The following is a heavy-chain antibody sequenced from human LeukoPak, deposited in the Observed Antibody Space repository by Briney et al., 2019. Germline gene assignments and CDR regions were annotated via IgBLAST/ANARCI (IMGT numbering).Heavy chain of an antibody. CDR1: GYTFTSYD. CDR2: MNPNSGNA. V-gene: IGHV1-8*03. D-gene: IGHD1-26*01. CDR3: AKYGVGETYFGDY. Sequence: SVKVSRKASGYTFTSYDINWVRQATGQGLEWMGWMNPNSGNAGYAQKFQGRVTITRNTSISTPYMELSSLRSEDTAVYYCAKYGVGETYFGDYWGQGALVIVSS. J-gene: IGHJ4*02.